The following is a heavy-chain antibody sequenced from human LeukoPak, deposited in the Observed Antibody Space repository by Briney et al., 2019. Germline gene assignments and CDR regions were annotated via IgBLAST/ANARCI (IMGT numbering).Heavy chain of an antibody. J-gene: IGHJ4*02. CDR2: IYHSGST. Sequence: SETLSLTCIVSGYSINSGYHWGWIRQPPGKGLWWIGSIYHSGSTYYNPSLKSRVTLSIDTSKNQFSLKLSSVTAADTAVYYCARHYLYDTSGDGTYYFDYWGQGTLVTVSS. D-gene: IGHD3-22*01. CDR1: GYSINSGYH. V-gene: IGHV4-38-2*02. CDR3: ARHYLYDTSGDGTYYFDY.